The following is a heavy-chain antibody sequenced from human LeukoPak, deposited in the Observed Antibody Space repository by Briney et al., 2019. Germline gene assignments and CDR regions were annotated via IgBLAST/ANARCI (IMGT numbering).Heavy chain of an antibody. J-gene: IGHJ5*02. CDR1: GLTFSSYG. Sequence: GGSLRLSCAASGLTFSSYGMHWVRQAPGKGLEWVAVIWYDGTNEYYADSVKGRFTISRDNSKDTMFLQMNSLKAEDTAVYYCARASRYYGSGSYPNWFDPWGQGTLVTVSS. D-gene: IGHD3-10*01. V-gene: IGHV3-33*01. CDR3: ARASRYYGSGSYPNWFDP. CDR2: IWYDGTNE.